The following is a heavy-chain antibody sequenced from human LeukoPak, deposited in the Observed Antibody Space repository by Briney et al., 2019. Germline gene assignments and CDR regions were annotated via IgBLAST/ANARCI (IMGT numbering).Heavy chain of an antibody. CDR1: GYTFTAFP. J-gene: IGHJ4*02. D-gene: IGHD2-2*01. Sequence: ASVKVSCKASGYTFTAFPIQWVRQAPGQGLEWMGRISPDSGVTNYAQKFQGRVIMTRDTSISTVYMQLSSLKTDDTAVYYCARDSSNWSSFGSWGQGSLVIVSS. V-gene: IGHV1-2*06. CDR3: ARDSSNWSSFGS. CDR2: ISPDSGVT.